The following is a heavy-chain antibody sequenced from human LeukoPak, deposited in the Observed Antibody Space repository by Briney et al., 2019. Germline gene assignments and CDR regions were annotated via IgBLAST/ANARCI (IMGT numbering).Heavy chain of an antibody. CDR2: IIPIFGTA. D-gene: IGHD2-21*02. V-gene: IGHV1-69*06. J-gene: IGHJ4*02. Sequence: SVKVSCKASGGTFSSYAISWVRQAPGQGLEWMGGIIPIFGTANYAQKFQGRVTITADKSTSTAYMELSSLRAEDTAVYYCAKVSHIVVVTAPYDYWGQGTLVTVSS. CDR1: GGTFSSYA. CDR3: AKVSHIVVVTAPYDY.